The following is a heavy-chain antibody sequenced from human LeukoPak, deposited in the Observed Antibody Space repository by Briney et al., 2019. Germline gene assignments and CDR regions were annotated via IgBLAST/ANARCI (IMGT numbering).Heavy chain of an antibody. J-gene: IGHJ3*02. CDR1: GLNVSSYS. CDR3: ETDHRNLDAFDI. Sequence: TGGSLRLSCVVSGLNVSSYSMNWVRQAPGKGLEWVSVIYSGGSTDHASSVKGRFTISTDTSKNTVYLQLNSLSGEDTAVYYSETDHRNLDAFDIWGQGTRVTVSS. CDR2: IYSGGST. D-gene: IGHD1-14*01. V-gene: IGHV3-66*01.